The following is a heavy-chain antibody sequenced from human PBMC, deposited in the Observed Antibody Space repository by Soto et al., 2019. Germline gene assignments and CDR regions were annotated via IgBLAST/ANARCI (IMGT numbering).Heavy chain of an antibody. D-gene: IGHD4-17*01. CDR3: VRDRNEQCDYVIDY. CDR2: IWYDGRVK. V-gene: IGHV3-33*01. Sequence: QVQLVESGGGVVQPGRSLRLSCVASGFTFSNNGMHWVRQAPGKGLEWVAVIWYDGRVKDYADSVQGRFDISRDNSKSTLYLQMNTLRAEDTDVYYCVRDRNEQCDYVIDYWGQGTLVTVSS. J-gene: IGHJ4*02. CDR1: GFTFSNNG.